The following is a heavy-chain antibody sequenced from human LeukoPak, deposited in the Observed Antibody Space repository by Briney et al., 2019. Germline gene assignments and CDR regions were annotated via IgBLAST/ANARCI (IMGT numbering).Heavy chain of an antibody. Sequence: GGSLRLSCAASGFTFSSYSMNWVRQAPGKGLEWVSYISSSSSTIYYADSVKGRFTISRDNAKNSLYLQMNSLRAEDTAVYYCARDTNGVATDFDYWGQGTLVTVSS. V-gene: IGHV3-48*04. CDR2: ISSSSSTI. CDR1: GFTFSSYS. CDR3: ARDTNGVATDFDY. D-gene: IGHD5-12*01. J-gene: IGHJ4*02.